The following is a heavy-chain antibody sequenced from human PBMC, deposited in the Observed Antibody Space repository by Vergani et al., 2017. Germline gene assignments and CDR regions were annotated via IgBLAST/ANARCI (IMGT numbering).Heavy chain of an antibody. D-gene: IGHD6-13*01. J-gene: IGHJ4*02. CDR2: IYTSGST. Sequence: QVQLQESGPGLVKPSETLSLTCTVSGGSISSYYWSWIRQPQGKGLEWIGYIYTSGSTNYNPALKSRVTISVDTSKNQFSLKLSSVTAADTAVYYCARSRIAAAGSVDYWGQGTLVTVSS. V-gene: IGHV4-4*09. CDR3: ARSRIAAAGSVDY. CDR1: GGSISSYY.